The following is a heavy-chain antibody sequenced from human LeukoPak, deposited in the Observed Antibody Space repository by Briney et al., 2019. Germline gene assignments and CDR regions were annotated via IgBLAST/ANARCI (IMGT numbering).Heavy chain of an antibody. CDR3: ARISRYGYNYFDY. V-gene: IGHV4-61*02. Sequence: SETLSLTCTVSGGSISSGSYYWSWIRQPAGKGLEWIGRIYTGGSTNYNPSLKSRVTISVDTSKNQFSLKLSSVTAADTAVYYCARISRYGYNYFDYWGQGTLVTVSS. CDR2: IYTGGST. J-gene: IGHJ4*02. D-gene: IGHD5-24*01. CDR1: GGSISSGSYY.